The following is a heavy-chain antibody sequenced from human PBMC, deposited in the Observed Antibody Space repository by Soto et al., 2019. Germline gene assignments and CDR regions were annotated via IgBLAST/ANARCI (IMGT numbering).Heavy chain of an antibody. Sequence: QVQLVESGGDVVQPGRSLRLSCAASGFSFSSHGMHWVRQAPGKGLEWVAHLWSRGEGAYYADSVKGRFTISGDQSKNTLYLQMNNLRAEDTAVYYCARDAQQLANYGMDVWGQGTTVTVSS. V-gene: IGHV3-33*01. D-gene: IGHD6-13*01. CDR1: GFSFSSHG. J-gene: IGHJ6*02. CDR2: LWSRGEGA. CDR3: ARDAQQLANYGMDV.